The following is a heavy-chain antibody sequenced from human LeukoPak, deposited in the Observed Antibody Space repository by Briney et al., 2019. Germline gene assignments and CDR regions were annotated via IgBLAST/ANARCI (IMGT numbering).Heavy chain of an antibody. V-gene: IGHV4-4*02. J-gene: IGHJ4*02. Sequence: PSETLSLTYAVSGGSISSSNWWSWVRQPPGKGPEWIGEIYHSGSTNYNPSLKSRVTISVDKSKNQFSLKLSSVTAADTAVYYCARAPPSSGWYLFEYWGQGILVTVSS. CDR3: ARAPPSSGWYLFEY. CDR1: GGSISSSNW. CDR2: IYHSGST. D-gene: IGHD6-19*01.